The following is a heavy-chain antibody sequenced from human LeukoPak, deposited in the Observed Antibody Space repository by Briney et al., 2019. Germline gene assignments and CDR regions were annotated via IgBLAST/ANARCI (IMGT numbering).Heavy chain of an antibody. V-gene: IGHV4-34*01. D-gene: IGHD3-22*01. J-gene: IGHJ4*02. CDR3: ARAPYYDSSGQVDY. Sequence: PSETLSLTCTVSGGSMSSYYWSWIRQPPGKGLEWIGEINHSGSTNYNPSLKSRVTISVDTSKNQFSLKLSSVTAADTAVYYCARAPYYDSSGQVDYWGQGTLVTVSS. CDR2: INHSGST. CDR1: GGSMSSYY.